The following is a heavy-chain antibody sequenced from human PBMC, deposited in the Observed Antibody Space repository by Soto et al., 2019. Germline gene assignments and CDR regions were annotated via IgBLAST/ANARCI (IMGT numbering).Heavy chain of an antibody. Sequence: DVQLLESGGGLAQPGGSLRLSCAASGFTFSSYAMHWVRQAPGKGLEWVSTINGGGSSTYYADSVKGRFTISRGNSKNTHYRQLHSRRAEDTAVYYCAKVSASGAGPYTKRNFYYHYDGMEVGGQGTTVTVSS. J-gene: IGHJ6*02. D-gene: IGHD3-10*01. CDR1: GFTFSSYA. V-gene: IGHV3-23*01. CDR3: AKVSASGAGPYTKRNFYYHYDGMEV. CDR2: INGGGSST.